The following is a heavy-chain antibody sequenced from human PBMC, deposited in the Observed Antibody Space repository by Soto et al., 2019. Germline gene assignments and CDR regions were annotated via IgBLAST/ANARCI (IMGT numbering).Heavy chain of an antibody. CDR1: GFTFSSYS. CDR3: ARGRVGVVPAAMPIDY. Sequence: EVQLVESGGGLVKPGGSLRLSCAASGFTFSSYSMNWVRQAPGKGLEWVSSISSSSSYIYYADSVKGRFTISRDNAKNSLYLQMNSLRAEDTAVYYCARGRVGVVPAAMPIDYWGQGTLVTVSS. CDR2: ISSSSSYI. J-gene: IGHJ4*02. D-gene: IGHD2-2*01. V-gene: IGHV3-21*01.